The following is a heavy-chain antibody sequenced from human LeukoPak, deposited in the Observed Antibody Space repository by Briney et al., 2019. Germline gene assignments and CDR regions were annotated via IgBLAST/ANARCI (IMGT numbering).Heavy chain of an antibody. Sequence: SETLSLTCSVSGGSVGSNYWSWIRQVPGRGLEWIGYSSYSGSSNYNPSLKSRVTISVDTSKTQFSLYLNSVTAADTAVYYCARSDTHHIHSSSWHFDYWGQGTLVTVSS. V-gene: IGHV4-59*02. CDR3: ARSDTHHIHSSSWHFDY. D-gene: IGHD6-13*01. CDR2: SSYSGSS. CDR1: GGSVGSNY. J-gene: IGHJ4*02.